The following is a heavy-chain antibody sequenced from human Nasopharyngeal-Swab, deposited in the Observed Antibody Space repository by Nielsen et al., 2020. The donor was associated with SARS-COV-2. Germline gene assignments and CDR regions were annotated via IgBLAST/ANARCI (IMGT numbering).Heavy chain of an antibody. CDR2: IGTAGDT. J-gene: IGHJ6*03. CDR1: GFTFSSYD. CDR3: ARADTAMVPYYYYYMDV. V-gene: IGHV3-13*01. D-gene: IGHD5-18*01. Sequence: GGSLRLSCAASGFTFSSYDMHWVLQAPGKGLEWVSAIGTAGDTYYPGSVKGRFTISRENAKNSLYLQMNRLRAGDTAVYYCARADTAMVPYYYYYMDVWGKGTTVTVSS.